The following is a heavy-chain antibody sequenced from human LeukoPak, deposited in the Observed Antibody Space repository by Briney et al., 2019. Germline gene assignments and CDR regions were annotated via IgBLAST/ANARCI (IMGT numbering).Heavy chain of an antibody. D-gene: IGHD3-22*01. CDR2: ISAYNGNT. Sequence: GASVKVSCKASGYTFTSYGISWVRQAPGQGLEWMGWISAYNGNTNYAQKLQGRVTMTTDTSTSTAYMELRSLRSDDTAVYYCARGYYYDSSGYYLSWGQGTLVTVSS. CDR3: ARGYYYDSSGYYLS. CDR1: GYTFTSYG. V-gene: IGHV1-18*01. J-gene: IGHJ5*02.